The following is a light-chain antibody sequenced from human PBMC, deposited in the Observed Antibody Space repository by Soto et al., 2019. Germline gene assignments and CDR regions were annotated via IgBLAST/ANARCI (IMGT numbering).Light chain of an antibody. CDR2: NSY. J-gene: IGLJ1*01. Sequence: QSALTQPPSASGTPGQRVTISCSGSSSNIGSKTVNWYQQLPGTVPKLLIYNSYQRPSVVPDRFSGSKSGTSASLAFSGLQSEDEADYYCAAWDASLNGYVFGAGTKATVL. CDR3: AAWDASLNGYV. V-gene: IGLV1-44*01. CDR1: SSNIGSKT.